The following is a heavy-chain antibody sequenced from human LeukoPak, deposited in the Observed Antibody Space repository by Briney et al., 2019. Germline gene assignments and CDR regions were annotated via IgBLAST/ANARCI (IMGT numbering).Heavy chain of an antibody. CDR1: GGSFSGYY. V-gene: IGHV4-34*01. Sequence: SETLSLTCSVYGGSFSGYYWSWIRQPPGKGLEWIGEINHSGSTNYNPSLKSRVTISVDTSKNQFSLKLSSVTAADTAVYYCATASMIVVVIDPWGQGTLVTVSS. CDR2: INHSGST. J-gene: IGHJ5*02. D-gene: IGHD3-22*01. CDR3: ATASMIVVVIDP.